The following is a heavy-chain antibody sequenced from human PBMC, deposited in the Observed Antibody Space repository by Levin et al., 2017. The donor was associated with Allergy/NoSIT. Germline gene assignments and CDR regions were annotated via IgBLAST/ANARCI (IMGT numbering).Heavy chain of an antibody. CDR1: GGSISSSSYY. D-gene: IGHD7-27*01. Sequence: SETLSLTCTVSGGSISSSSYYWGWIRQPPGKGLEWIGSIYYSGNTYYNPSLKSRVTISVDTSKNQFSLKLSSVTAADTAAYYCARQRLVVIGDGDFDYWGQGTLVTVSS. CDR2: IYYSGNT. V-gene: IGHV4-39*01. CDR3: ARQRLVVIGDGDFDY. J-gene: IGHJ4*02.